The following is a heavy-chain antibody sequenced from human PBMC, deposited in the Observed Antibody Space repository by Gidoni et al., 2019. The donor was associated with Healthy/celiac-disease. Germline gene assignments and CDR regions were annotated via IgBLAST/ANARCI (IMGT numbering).Heavy chain of an antibody. J-gene: IGHJ6*02. CDR1: GYTFTGYY. CDR2: INPNSCGT. Sequence: QVQLVQSGAEVKKPGASVKVSCKASGYTFTGYYMHWVRQAPGQGLEWMGWINPNSCGTNYAQKFQGRVNMTRDTSISTAYMELSRLRSDDTAVYYCARSYRPYYYYYYGMDVWGQGTTVTVSS. D-gene: IGHD1-26*01. V-gene: IGHV1-2*02. CDR3: ARSYRPYYYYYYGMDV.